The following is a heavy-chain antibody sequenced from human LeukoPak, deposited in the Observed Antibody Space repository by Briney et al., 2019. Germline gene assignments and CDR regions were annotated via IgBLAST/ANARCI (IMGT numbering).Heavy chain of an antibody. V-gene: IGHV3-23*01. Sequence: GGSLRLSCAASGFTLSSNAMTWVREAPGKGLEWVSAISGSGGSSHYAESVKGRFTISRDNSKNALYLQMSSLRVEDTAIYYCAKGRPTSVNWGPYHYGLDVWGQGTTVTVS. CDR3: AKGRPTSVNWGPYHYGLDV. D-gene: IGHD7-27*01. CDR1: GFTLSSNA. J-gene: IGHJ6*02. CDR2: ISGSGGSS.